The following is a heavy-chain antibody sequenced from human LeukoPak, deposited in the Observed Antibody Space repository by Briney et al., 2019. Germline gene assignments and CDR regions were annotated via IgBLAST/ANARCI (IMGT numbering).Heavy chain of an antibody. CDR2: ISSNGGST. D-gene: IGHD5-12*01. V-gene: IGHV3-64*01. Sequence: GGSLRLSCAASGFTFSSYAMHWVRQAPGKGLEYVSAISSNGGSTYYANSVKGRFTISRDNSKNTLYLQMGSLRAEDMAVYYCARDHSGYDTPFDYWGQGTLVTVSS. CDR1: GFTFSSYA. CDR3: ARDHSGYDTPFDY. J-gene: IGHJ4*02.